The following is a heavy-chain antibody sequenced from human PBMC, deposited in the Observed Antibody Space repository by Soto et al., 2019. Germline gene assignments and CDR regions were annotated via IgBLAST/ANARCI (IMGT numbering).Heavy chain of an antibody. Sequence: EVQLVESGGGLVQPGGSLRLSCAASGFTFSSDWMNWVRQSPGEGLEWVSRIISGGTRVSYADSVKGRFIITRDNAKNTLYLEMHSLTADDTAVYYCARERTSKGGMDIWGQGTTVTVSS. CDR1: GFTFSSDW. V-gene: IGHV3-74*01. CDR2: IISGGTRV. J-gene: IGHJ6*02. CDR3: ARERTSKGGMDI.